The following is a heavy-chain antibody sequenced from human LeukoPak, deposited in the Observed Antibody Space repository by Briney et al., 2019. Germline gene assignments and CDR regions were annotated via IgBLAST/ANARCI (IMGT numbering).Heavy chain of an antibody. D-gene: IGHD3-22*01. CDR3: ARLSDYEVERAHYIDV. CDR1: GASISGNL. Sequence: SETLSLTCTVSGASISGNLWTWIRQPPGKGLEWIAYVYDNGDTRYHPSFTGRVSISVDLSRNQFSLRLTSVLAADTADYFCARLSDYEVERAHYIDVWGKGTTVTVSS. J-gene: IGHJ6*03. CDR2: VYDNGDT. V-gene: IGHV4-59*01.